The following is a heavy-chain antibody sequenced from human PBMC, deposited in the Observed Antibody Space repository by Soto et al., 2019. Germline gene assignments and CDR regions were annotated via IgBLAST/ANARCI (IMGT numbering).Heavy chain of an antibody. Sequence: GGSLRLSCAASGFTVSSNYMSWVHQAPGKGLEWVSVIYSGGSTYYADSVKGRFTTSRDNSKNTLYLQMNSLRAEDTAVYYCARDRPVAGWFDPWGQGTLVTVSS. J-gene: IGHJ5*02. V-gene: IGHV3-53*01. CDR2: IYSGGST. D-gene: IGHD6-19*01. CDR3: ARDRPVAGWFDP. CDR1: GFTVSSNY.